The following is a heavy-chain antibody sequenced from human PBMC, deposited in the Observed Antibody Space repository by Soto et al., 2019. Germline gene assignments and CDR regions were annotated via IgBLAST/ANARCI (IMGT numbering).Heavy chain of an antibody. CDR2: ISGSGGNT. D-gene: IGHD3-22*01. CDR1: GFTFSGYV. Sequence: GGSLRLSCAASGFTFSGYVMSWVRQAPGKGLEWVSAISGSGGNTYYADSVKGRFTISRDNSKNTLFLQMNSLRAEDTALYFCAKEMGDYYDSSGSWFDPWGQGTLVTVSS. J-gene: IGHJ5*02. CDR3: AKEMGDYYDSSGSWFDP. V-gene: IGHV3-23*01.